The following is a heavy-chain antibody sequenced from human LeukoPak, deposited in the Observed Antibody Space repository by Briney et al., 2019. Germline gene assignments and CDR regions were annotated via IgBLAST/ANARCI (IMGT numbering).Heavy chain of an antibody. CDR2: ISSSGSTI. CDR1: GFTFSSCG. CDR3: ARVTAVAAPWVY. V-gene: IGHV3-48*04. J-gene: IGHJ4*02. D-gene: IGHD6-19*01. Sequence: GGSLRLSCAASGFTFSSCGFNWARQAPGKGLEWISYISSSGSTIQYADSVEGRFTISRDNAKNSVYLQMNSLRAEDTAVYYCARVTAVAAPWVYWGQGAQVTVSS.